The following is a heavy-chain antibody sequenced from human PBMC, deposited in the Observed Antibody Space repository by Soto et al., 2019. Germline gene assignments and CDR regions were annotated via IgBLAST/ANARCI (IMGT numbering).Heavy chain of an antibody. Sequence: GSLRLSCVGSGFTFRDHAMRWVRQAPGRGLEWVSAISANGASIQHADSVKGRFSVSRDNAKNTVYLQMDNLRTEDSAVYYCAKDRYYDTPGWFDPWGQGSRVTVSS. CDR2: ISANGASI. CDR3: AKDRYYDTPGWFDP. CDR1: GFTFRDHA. V-gene: IGHV3-23*01. D-gene: IGHD3-22*01. J-gene: IGHJ5*02.